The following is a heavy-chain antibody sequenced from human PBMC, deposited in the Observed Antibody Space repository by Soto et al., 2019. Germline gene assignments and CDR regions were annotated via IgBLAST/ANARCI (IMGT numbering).Heavy chain of an antibody. J-gene: IGHJ4*02. CDR1: GFTFDNYA. D-gene: IGHD2-2*01. V-gene: IGHV3-33*01. CDR2: IWYDGSNK. Sequence: GGSLRLSCAASGFTFDNYAIHWVRQTPTKGLEWVAVIWYDGSNKYYADSVKGRFTISRDNSKNTVYLQMNSLRAEDTAVYYCARDLYSSNWGCNFDYWGQGSLVTVSS. CDR3: ARDLYSSNWGCNFDY.